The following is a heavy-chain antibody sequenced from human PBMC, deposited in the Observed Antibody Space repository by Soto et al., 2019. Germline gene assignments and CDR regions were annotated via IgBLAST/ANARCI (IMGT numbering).Heavy chain of an antibody. CDR2: ISTYNGDT. CDR3: ARQGSWPYYYYGLDV. V-gene: IGHV1-18*01. J-gene: IGHJ6*02. CDR1: GYTFTTSG. Sequence: QVQLVQSGPEVKKPGASVKVSCEASGYTFTTSGISWVRQAPGQGLEWMGWISTYNGDTNSAQKFQGRVTMTEDTPTGTVYMELMSLKSDDTAVYYCARQGSWPYYYYGLDVWGQGTTVTVSS. D-gene: IGHD1-26*01.